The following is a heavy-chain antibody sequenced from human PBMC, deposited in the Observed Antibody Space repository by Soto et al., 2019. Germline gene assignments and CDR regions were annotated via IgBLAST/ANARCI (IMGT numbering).Heavy chain of an antibody. D-gene: IGHD6-13*01. Sequence: QVQLVQSGAEVKKPGASVKVSCKASGYTFTNYAFSWVRQAPGQGLEWMGWIRAYNGNTNYPQKLQGRVTKTTDTSTSTADMELRSLRSDDTAVYYCARDLAAAGPFDCWGQGTLVTVSS. J-gene: IGHJ4*02. CDR1: GYTFTNYA. CDR2: IRAYNGNT. CDR3: ARDLAAAGPFDC. V-gene: IGHV1-18*01.